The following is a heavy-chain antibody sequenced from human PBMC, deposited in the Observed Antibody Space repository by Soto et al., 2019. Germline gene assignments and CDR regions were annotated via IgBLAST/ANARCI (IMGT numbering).Heavy chain of an antibody. J-gene: IGHJ4*02. D-gene: IGHD6-13*01. Sequence: GGSLRLSCAASGFSFSSYGMHWVRQAPGKGLEWVAMISYDGTDEYYADSVKGRFTISRDNSKNAVYLQMNSLRAEDTAVYYCAKALIAAAGTGSYFDYWGQGTLVT. CDR1: GFSFSSYG. CDR2: ISYDGTDE. V-gene: IGHV3-30*18. CDR3: AKALIAAAGTGSYFDY.